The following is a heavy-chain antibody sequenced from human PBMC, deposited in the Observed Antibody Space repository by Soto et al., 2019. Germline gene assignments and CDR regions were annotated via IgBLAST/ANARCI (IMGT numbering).Heavy chain of an antibody. CDR1: GGSISSGDYY. Sequence: LSLTCTVSGGSISSGDYYWSLIRQPPGKGLEWIGYIYYSGSTYYNPSLKSRVTISVDTSKNQFSLKLSSVTAADTAVYYCARASSGSYSPFMDVWGQGTTVTVSS. J-gene: IGHJ6*02. CDR3: ARASSGSYSPFMDV. D-gene: IGHD3-22*01. CDR2: IYYSGST. V-gene: IGHV4-30-4*01.